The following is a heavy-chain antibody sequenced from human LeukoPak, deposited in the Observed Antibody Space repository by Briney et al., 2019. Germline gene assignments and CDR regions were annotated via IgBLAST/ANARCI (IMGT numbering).Heavy chain of an antibody. Sequence: ASVKVSCKASGYTFTIYGISWVPQAPGQGLEWMGWISAYNGNTNYAQKLQGRVTMTTDTSTSTAYMELRSLRSGDTAVYYCARVSGDYGDYWGQGTLVTVSS. CDR1: GYTFTIYG. CDR2: ISAYNGNT. D-gene: IGHD4-17*01. V-gene: IGHV1-18*01. CDR3: ARVSGDYGDY. J-gene: IGHJ4*02.